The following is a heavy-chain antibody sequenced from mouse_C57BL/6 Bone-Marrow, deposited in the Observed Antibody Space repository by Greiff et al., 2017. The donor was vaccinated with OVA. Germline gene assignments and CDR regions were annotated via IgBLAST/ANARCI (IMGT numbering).Heavy chain of an antibody. CDR1: GYTFTDHT. D-gene: IGHD1-1*01. Sequence: QVQLKESDAELVKPGASVKISCKVSGYTFTDHTIHWMKQRPEQGLEWIGYIYPRDGSTKYNEKFKGKATLTADKSSSTAYMQLNSLTSEDSAVYVCARPYYYGSSYYAMDYWGQGTSVTVSS. V-gene: IGHV1-78*01. CDR2: IYPRDGST. J-gene: IGHJ4*01. CDR3: ARPYYYGSSYYAMDY.